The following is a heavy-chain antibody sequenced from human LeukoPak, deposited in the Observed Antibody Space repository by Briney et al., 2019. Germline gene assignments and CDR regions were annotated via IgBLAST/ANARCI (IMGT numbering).Heavy chain of an antibody. CDR2: VYPGYSDA. Sequence: GESLKISCKISGYTLTNNWIGRVRQVPGKGLEWMGLVYPGYSDAKYSPSFQGQVTLLVDASISTAYLQLTGLRASDTAIYYCVRFALTSSLDHWGQGTLVTVSS. V-gene: IGHV5-51*01. D-gene: IGHD6-13*01. CDR3: VRFALTSSLDH. CDR1: GYTLTNNW. J-gene: IGHJ5*02.